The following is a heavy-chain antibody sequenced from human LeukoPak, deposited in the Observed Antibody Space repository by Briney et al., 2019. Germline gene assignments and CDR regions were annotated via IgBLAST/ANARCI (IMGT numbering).Heavy chain of an antibody. CDR3: ARVDSSWYRIAVAGTPYYFDY. V-gene: IGHV4-39*07. CDR2: IYYSGST. D-gene: IGHD6-19*01. J-gene: IGHJ4*02. CDR1: GCSISSSSYY. Sequence: PSETLSLTCTVSGCSISSSSYYWGWIRQPPGKGLEWIGSIYYSGSTYYNPSLKSRVTISVDTSKNQFSLKLSSVTAADTAVYYCARVDSSWYRIAVAGTPYYFDYWGQGTLVTVSS.